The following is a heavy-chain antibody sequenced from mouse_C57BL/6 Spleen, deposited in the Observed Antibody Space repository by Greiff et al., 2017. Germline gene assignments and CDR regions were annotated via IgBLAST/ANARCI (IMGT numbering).Heavy chain of an antibody. D-gene: IGHD2-4*01. V-gene: IGHV7-3*01. CDR3: ARLDYDWYFDV. J-gene: IGHJ1*03. CDR1: GFTFTDYY. Sequence: EVHLVESGGGLVQPGGSLSLSCAASGFTFTDYYMSWVRQPPGKALEWLGFIRNKANGYTTEYSASVKGRFTISRDNSQSILYLQMNALRAEDSATYYCARLDYDWYFDVWGTGTTVTVSS. CDR2: IRNKANGYTT.